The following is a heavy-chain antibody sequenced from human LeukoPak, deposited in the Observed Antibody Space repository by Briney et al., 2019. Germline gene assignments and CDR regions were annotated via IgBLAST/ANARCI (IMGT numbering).Heavy chain of an antibody. J-gene: IGHJ4*02. CDR2: ISSSSSTI. CDR3: AELGITMIGGV. V-gene: IGHV3-48*01. Sequence: GGSLRLSCAASGFTFSSYSMNWVRQAPGKGLEWVSYISSSSSTIYYADSVKGRFTISRDNAKNSLYLQMNSLRAEDTAVYYCAELGITMIGGVWGQGTLVTVSS. D-gene: IGHD3-10*02. CDR1: GFTFSSYS.